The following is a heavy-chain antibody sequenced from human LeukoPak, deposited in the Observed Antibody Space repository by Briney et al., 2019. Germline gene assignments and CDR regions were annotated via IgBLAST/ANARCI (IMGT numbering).Heavy chain of an antibody. D-gene: IGHD5-24*01. V-gene: IGHV4-59*01. CDR1: GGSISSYY. CDR2: IYYSGST. Sequence: MTSETLSLTCTVSGGSISSYYWSWIRQPPGKGLEWIGYIYYSGSTNYNPSLKSRVTISVDTSKNQFSLKLSSVTAADTAVYYCARDRDGYNKLDYWGQGTLVTVSS. J-gene: IGHJ4*02. CDR3: ARDRDGYNKLDY.